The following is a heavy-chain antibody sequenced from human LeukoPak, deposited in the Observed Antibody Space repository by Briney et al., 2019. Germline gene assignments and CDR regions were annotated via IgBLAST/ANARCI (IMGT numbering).Heavy chain of an antibody. J-gene: IGHJ6*03. CDR1: GYTFSSYH. Sequence: ASVKVSCKASGYTFSSYHINWVRLATGQGHEWMGWMNPNSGNTGYAQKFQGRVTMTRNTSISTAYMELSSLRSEDTAVYYCARDRIVVVAGNYYYYMDVWGKGTTVTISS. CDR3: ARDRIVVVAGNYYYYMDV. CDR2: MNPNSGNT. V-gene: IGHV1-8*01. D-gene: IGHD2-15*01.